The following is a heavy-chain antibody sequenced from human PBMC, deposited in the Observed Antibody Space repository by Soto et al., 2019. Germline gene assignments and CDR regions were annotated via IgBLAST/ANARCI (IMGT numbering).Heavy chain of an antibody. J-gene: IGHJ5*02. V-gene: IGHV1-46*01. CDR2: INPSGGST. D-gene: IGHD4-17*01. CDR1: GYTFTSYY. CDR3: ARAPTRDNWFDP. Sequence: QVQLVQSGAEVKKPGASVKVSCKASGYTFTSYYMHWVRQAPGQGLEWMGIINPSGGSTSYAQKFQGRGTMTRDTSTSTVYMELSSLRSEDTAVYYCARAPTRDNWFDPWGQGTLVTVSS.